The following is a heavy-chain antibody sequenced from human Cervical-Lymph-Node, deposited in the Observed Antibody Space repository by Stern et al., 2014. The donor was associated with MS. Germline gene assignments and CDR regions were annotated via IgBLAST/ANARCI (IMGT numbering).Heavy chain of an antibody. CDR2: IVPLFGKP. Sequence: VQLVDSGAEVKKPGSSVKVSCKASGGTFSNYATSWVRQAPGQGLEWMGGIVPLFGKPNHAQKFQGRVTITADESTSTAYMDLSSLRSEDTAVYYCASPLTATSVPFGYYGMDVWGQGTTVTVS. J-gene: IGHJ6*02. CDR1: GGTFSNYA. CDR3: ASPLTATSVPFGYYGMDV. D-gene: IGHD4-17*01. V-gene: IGHV1-69*01.